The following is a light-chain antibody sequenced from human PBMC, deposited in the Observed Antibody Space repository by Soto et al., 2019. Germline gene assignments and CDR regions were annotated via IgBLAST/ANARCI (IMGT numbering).Light chain of an antibody. V-gene: IGLV2-11*01. CDR3: CSYAGSYSYV. J-gene: IGLJ1*01. CDR2: DVN. Sequence: QSALTQPRSVSGSPGQSVSISCTGTSGDIGVYDSVSWYQQYPGKAPTVVIYDVNKRPSGVPDRFSGSKSDNTASLTISGLQAEDEDDYYCCSYAGSYSYVFGIGTKLTVL. CDR1: SGDIGVYDS.